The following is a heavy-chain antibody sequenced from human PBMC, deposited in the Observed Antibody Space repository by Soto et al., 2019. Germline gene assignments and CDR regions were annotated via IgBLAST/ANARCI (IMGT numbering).Heavy chain of an antibody. D-gene: IGHD6-19*01. Sequence: QLQLQESGPGLVKPSETLSLTCTVSGGSISSSSYYWGWIRQPPGKGLEWIGSIYYSGSTYYNPSLKSRVTISVDTSKNQFSLKLSSVTAADTAVYYCARLKYSSGWYPPHFDYWGQGTLVTVSS. CDR1: GGSISSSSYY. CDR3: ARLKYSSGWYPPHFDY. V-gene: IGHV4-39*01. CDR2: IYYSGST. J-gene: IGHJ4*02.